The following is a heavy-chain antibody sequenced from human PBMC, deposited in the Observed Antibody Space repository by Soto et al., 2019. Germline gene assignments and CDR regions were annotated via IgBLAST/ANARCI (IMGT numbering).Heavy chain of an antibody. Sequence: GASVKVSCKASGYTFTSYGISWVRQAPGQGLEWMGWISAYNGNTNYAQKLQGRVTMTTDTSTSTAYMELRSLRSDDTAVYYCAKGPHFDWFLTKYNWFDPWGQGTLVTVSS. J-gene: IGHJ5*02. D-gene: IGHD3-9*01. CDR1: GYTFTSYG. CDR2: ISAYNGNT. V-gene: IGHV1-18*01. CDR3: AKGPHFDWFLTKYNWFDP.